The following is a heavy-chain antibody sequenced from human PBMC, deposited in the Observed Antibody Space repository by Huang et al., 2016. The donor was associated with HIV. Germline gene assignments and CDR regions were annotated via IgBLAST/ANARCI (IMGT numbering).Heavy chain of an antibody. D-gene: IGHD3-22*01. Sequence: QVQLVQSGAEVKKPGASVKVSCKASGYTFTGYFMHWVRQAPGQGLEWMGWINPKSGGTNYAQKFQGRVTMTRETSIRTAYMELRSLRSDDTAVYYCATNNYYDSSGYYYDYYYYTMDVWGQGTTVTVSS. CDR1: GYTFTGYF. V-gene: IGHV1-2*02. J-gene: IGHJ6*02. CDR2: INPKSGGT. CDR3: ATNNYYDSSGYYYDYYYYTMDV.